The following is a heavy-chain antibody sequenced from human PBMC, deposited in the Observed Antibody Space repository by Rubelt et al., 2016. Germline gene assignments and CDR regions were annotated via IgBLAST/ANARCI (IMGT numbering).Heavy chain of an antibody. CDR2: IKQDGSEK. D-gene: IGHD3-3*01. J-gene: IGHJ4*02. CDR1: GLSFSNYW. Sequence: EVHLVESGGGLVQPGGSLRLSCVASGLSFSNYWMSWVRQAPGRGLEWVANIKQDGSEKNYVDSVKGRFTISRDNAKNSLYLQMNSLRAEDTAVYYCARGSLRPGDFGGQGTLVTVSS. CDR3: ARGSLRPGDF. V-gene: IGHV3-7*01.